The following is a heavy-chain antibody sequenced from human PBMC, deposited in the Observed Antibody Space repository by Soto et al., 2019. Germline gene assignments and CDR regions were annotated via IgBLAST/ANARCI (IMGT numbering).Heavy chain of an antibody. J-gene: IGHJ4*02. CDR2: ISYDGSNK. CDR3: AKTSVTGFGFDY. D-gene: IGHD3-16*01. CDR1: GFTFSSYG. V-gene: IGHV3-30*18. Sequence: QVQLVESGGGVVQPGRSLRLSCAASGFTFSSYGMHWVRQAPGKGLEWVAVISYDGSNKYYADSVKGRFTISRDNSKNTLYLLMNSLRAKDTAVYYCAKTSVTGFGFDYWGQGTLVTVSS.